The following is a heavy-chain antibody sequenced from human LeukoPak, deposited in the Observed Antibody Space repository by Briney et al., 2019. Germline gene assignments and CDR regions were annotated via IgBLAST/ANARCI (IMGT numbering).Heavy chain of an antibody. CDR2: IKSRTDGGTT. J-gene: IGHJ4*02. V-gene: IGHV3-15*01. D-gene: IGHD3-22*01. CDR1: GFTFSNAW. CDR3: TTLWYYYDSSGYLDFDY. Sequence: GGSLRLSCAASGFTFSNAWMSWVRQAPGKGLEWVGRIKSRTDGGTTDYAAPVKGRFTISRDDSKNTLYLQMNSLKTEDTAVYYCTTLWYYYDSSGYLDFDYWGQGTLVTVSS.